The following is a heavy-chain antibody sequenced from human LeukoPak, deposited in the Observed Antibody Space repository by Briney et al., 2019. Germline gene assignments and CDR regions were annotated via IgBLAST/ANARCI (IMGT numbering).Heavy chain of an antibody. CDR2: IIPIFGAA. Sequence: GASVKVSCKASGGTFSSYAISWVRQAPGQGLEWMGGIIPIFGAANYAQKFQGRVTITADESTSTAYMELSSLRSEDTAVYYCARGRRTVTQPAFDYWGQGTLVTVSS. D-gene: IGHD4-17*01. CDR3: ARGRRTVTQPAFDY. V-gene: IGHV1-69*13. CDR1: GGTFSSYA. J-gene: IGHJ4*02.